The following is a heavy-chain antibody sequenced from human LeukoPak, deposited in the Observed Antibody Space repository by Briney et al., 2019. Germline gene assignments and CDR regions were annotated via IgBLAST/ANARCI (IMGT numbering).Heavy chain of an antibody. Sequence: SETLSLTCTVSGGSIRTVSYYWGWIRQPPGKGLEWIGSVYYSGSTYFSPSLRSRVTISVDTSKNQFSLKLSSVTAADTAVYYCARHPSHTGSKIDYWGQGTLVTVSS. CDR2: VYYSGST. CDR1: GGSIRTVSYY. V-gene: IGHV4-39*01. J-gene: IGHJ4*02. D-gene: IGHD1-26*01. CDR3: ARHPSHTGSKIDY.